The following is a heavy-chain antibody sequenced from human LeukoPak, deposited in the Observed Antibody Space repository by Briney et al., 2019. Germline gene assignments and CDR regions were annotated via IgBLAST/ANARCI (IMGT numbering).Heavy chain of an antibody. J-gene: IGHJ5*02. CDR3: ANQIEGYSYVDRFDP. CDR2: ISGSDGST. V-gene: IGHV3-23*01. Sequence: PGGSLRLSCAASGFTFSSYAMSWVRQAPGKGLEWVSAISGSDGSTYYEHSVKGRFTISRDTAKKTLYLQMTSLRAEDTAVYYCANQIEGYSYVDRFDPWGQGTLVTVSS. D-gene: IGHD5-18*01. CDR1: GFTFSSYA.